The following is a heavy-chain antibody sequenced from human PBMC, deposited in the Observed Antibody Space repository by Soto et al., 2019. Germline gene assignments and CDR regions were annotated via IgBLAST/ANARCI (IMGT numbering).Heavy chain of an antibody. CDR2: IYYSGST. V-gene: IGHV4-59*01. CDR3: ARSAYCTNGVCYHYWFDP. CDR1: GGSISSYY. J-gene: IGHJ5*02. Sequence: SETLSLTCTVSGGSISSYYWSWIRQPPGKGLEWIGYIYYSGSTNYNPSLKSRVTISVDTSKNQFSLKLSSVTAADTAVYYCARSAYCTNGVCYHYWFDPWGQGTLVTVPS. D-gene: IGHD2-8*01.